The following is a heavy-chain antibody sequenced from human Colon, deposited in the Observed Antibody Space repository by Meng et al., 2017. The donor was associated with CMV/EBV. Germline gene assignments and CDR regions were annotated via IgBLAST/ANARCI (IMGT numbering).Heavy chain of an antibody. D-gene: IGHD3-10*01. CDR3: ARDSNLSGLAY. Sequence: QVHLRESGPGLVKPSETLSLTCTVSGASNTSYYWSWIRQPAGKGLEWIGRVYISGNTNYNPSLKSRVTMSIDTSKNQLSLNIRSVTAADTAVYYCARDSNLSGLAYWGQGTLVTVSS. CDR2: VYISGNT. J-gene: IGHJ4*02. V-gene: IGHV4-4*07. CDR1: GASNTSYY.